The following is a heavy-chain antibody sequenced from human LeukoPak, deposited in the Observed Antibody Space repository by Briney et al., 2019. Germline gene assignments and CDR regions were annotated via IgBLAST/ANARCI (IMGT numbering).Heavy chain of an antibody. D-gene: IGHD2-2*01. CDR1: GGTFSSYA. CDR2: IIPILGIA. Sequence: GASVKVSCKASGGTFSSYAISWVRQAPGQGPEWMGRIIPILGIANYAQKFQGRVTITADKSTSTAYMELSSLRSEDTAVYYCAGCSSTSCKEHSFDYWGQGTLVTVSS. CDR3: AGCSSTSCKEHSFDY. V-gene: IGHV1-69*04. J-gene: IGHJ4*02.